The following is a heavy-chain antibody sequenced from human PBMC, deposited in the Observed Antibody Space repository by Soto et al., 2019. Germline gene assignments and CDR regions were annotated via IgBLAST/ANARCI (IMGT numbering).Heavy chain of an antibody. CDR2: ISTYNGNK. CDR3: ARVVGGIPVAGSWNWFDP. Sequence: QVQLVQSGTEVKKPGASVKVSCKASGYTFTSYALSWVRHAPGQGLEWMGWISTYNGNKNYAQNLKGRVTMNTDISTNTAYMEMRSLRSADTAVYYCARVVGGIPVAGSWNWFDPWGQGTLVTVSS. J-gene: IGHJ5*02. V-gene: IGHV1-18*04. D-gene: IGHD6-19*01. CDR1: GYTFTSYA.